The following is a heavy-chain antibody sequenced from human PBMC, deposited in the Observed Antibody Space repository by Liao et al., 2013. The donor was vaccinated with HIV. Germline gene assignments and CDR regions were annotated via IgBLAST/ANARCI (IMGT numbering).Heavy chain of an antibody. J-gene: IGHJ6*03. V-gene: IGHV4-61*02. CDR3: ARGRSGSSGFYYYYYMDV. D-gene: IGHD3-22*01. CDR2: IYTSGST. CDR1: GGSISSGDYY. Sequence: QVQLQESGPGLVKPSQTLSLTCTVSGGSISSGDYYWSWIRQPPGKGLEWIGRIYTSGSTNYNPSLKSRVTISADTSKDQFSLKLTSVTAADTAVYYCARGRSGSSGFYYYYYMDVWGKGTTVTVSS.